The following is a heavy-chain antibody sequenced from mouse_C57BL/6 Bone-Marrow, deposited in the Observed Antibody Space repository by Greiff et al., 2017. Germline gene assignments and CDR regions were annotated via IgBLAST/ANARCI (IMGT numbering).Heavy chain of an antibody. J-gene: IGHJ2*01. CDR1: GYTFTNYW. V-gene: IGHV1-63*01. CDR3: DSYYYGCFDY. CDR2: IFPGGGYT. D-gene: IGHD1-1*01. Sequence: VQLQQSGAELVRPGTSVKMSCKASGYTFTNYWIGWAKPRPGHGLEWIGDIFPGGGYTNYNEKFKGKATLTTDKSSGTAYMQFSSLTFTDYASSYCDSYYYGCFDYWGQGTTLTVSS.